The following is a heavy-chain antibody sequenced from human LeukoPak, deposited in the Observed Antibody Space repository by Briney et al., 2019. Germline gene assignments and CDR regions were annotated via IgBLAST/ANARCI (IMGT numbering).Heavy chain of an antibody. Sequence: SETLSLTCTVSGGSISSGSNYWSWIRQPAGKGLEWIGRIYTSGSTNYNPSLKSRVTISVDTSKNQFSLKLSSVTAADTAVYYCARGTAYCGGDCYSVVWFDPWGQGTLVTVSS. J-gene: IGHJ5*02. CDR1: GGSISSGSNY. V-gene: IGHV4-61*02. CDR2: IYTSGST. CDR3: ARGTAYCGGDCYSVVWFDP. D-gene: IGHD2-21*02.